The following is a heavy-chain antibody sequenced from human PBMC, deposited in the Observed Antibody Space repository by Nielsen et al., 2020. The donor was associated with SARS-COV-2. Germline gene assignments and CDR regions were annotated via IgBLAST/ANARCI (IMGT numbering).Heavy chain of an antibody. CDR1: GYSFTSYW. V-gene: IGHV5-10-1*01. Sequence: KVSCKGSGYSFTSYWISWVRQMPGKGLEWMGRIDPSDSYTNYSPSFQGHVTISADKSISTAYLQWSSLKASDTAMYYCARGGWGITAALGDWGQGTTVTVSS. D-gene: IGHD3-16*01. J-gene: IGHJ6*02. CDR3: ARGGWGITAALGD. CDR2: IDPSDSYT.